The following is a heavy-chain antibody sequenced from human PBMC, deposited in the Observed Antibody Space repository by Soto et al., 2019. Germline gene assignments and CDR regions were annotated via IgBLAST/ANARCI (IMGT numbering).Heavy chain of an antibody. CDR2: ISETGGRI. D-gene: IGHD1-1*01. V-gene: IGHV3-23*01. J-gene: IGHJ4*02. CDR3: AKQFLQGTSLYDY. CDR1: GFTFSNSA. Sequence: PGGSLRLCCAASGFTFSNSAMSWVRQAPGKGLEWVSSISETGGRIYTADSVRGRFTISRDNSKDRLYLQMNSLRAEDTAFYYCAKQFLQGTSLYDYWGQGTLVTVSS.